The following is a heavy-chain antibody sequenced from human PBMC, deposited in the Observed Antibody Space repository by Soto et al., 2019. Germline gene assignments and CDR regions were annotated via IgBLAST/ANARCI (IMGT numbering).Heavy chain of an antibody. J-gene: IGHJ6*02. CDR1: GYTFTSYY. Sequence: ASVKVSCKAPGYTFTSYYMHWVRQAPGQGLEWMGIINPSGGSTSYAQKFQGRVTMTRDTSTSTVYMELSSLRSEDTAVYYCARDREDIVVVPAAYYYYGMDVWGQGTTVTVSS. D-gene: IGHD2-2*01. CDR2: INPSGGST. CDR3: ARDREDIVVVPAAYYYYGMDV. V-gene: IGHV1-46*01.